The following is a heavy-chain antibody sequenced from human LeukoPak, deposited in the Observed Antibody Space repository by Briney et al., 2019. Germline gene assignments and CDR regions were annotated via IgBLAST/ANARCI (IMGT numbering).Heavy chain of an antibody. V-gene: IGHV4-61*02. CDR2: IYTSGST. Sequence: SETLSLTCTVSGGSISSGSYYWSWIPQPAGKGLEWFGRIYTSGSTNYNPSLKSRVTISVDTSKTQFSLKLSSVTAADTAVYYCARARGYCSSTSCTYYYYYMDVWGKGTTVTVSS. D-gene: IGHD2-2*01. CDR3: ARARGYCSSTSCTYYYYYMDV. CDR1: GGSISSGSYY. J-gene: IGHJ6*03.